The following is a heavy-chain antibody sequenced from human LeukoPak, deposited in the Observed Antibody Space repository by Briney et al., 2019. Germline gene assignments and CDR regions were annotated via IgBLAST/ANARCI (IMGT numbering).Heavy chain of an antibody. CDR3: ARSRSGYSYDHAAFEI. V-gene: IGHV4-59*01. Sequence: PSETLSLTCTVSGGSISTYYWSWIRQPPGKGLEWIAYIDYRGSTTYNPSLRSRVTISVDTSRNQFSLKLYSVTAADTAVYYCARSRSGYSYDHAAFEIWGQGTMVTVSS. CDR1: GGSISTYY. J-gene: IGHJ3*02. D-gene: IGHD5-18*01. CDR2: IDYRGST.